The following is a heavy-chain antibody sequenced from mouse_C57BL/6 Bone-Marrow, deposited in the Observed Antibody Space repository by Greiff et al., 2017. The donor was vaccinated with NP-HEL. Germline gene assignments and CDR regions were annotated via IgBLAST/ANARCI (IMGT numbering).Heavy chain of an antibody. V-gene: IGHV1-47*01. D-gene: IGHD1-1*01. J-gene: IGHJ4*01. CDR1: GYTFTTYP. Sequence: VQLQQSGAELVKPGASVKMSCQASGYTFTTYPIEWMKQNHGKSLEWIGNFHPYNDDTKYNEKFKGKATLTVEKSSSTVYLELSRLTSDDSAVYYCARGTGLVGSGGDAMDYWGQGTSVTVSS. CDR3: ARGTGLVGSGGDAMDY. CDR2: FHPYNDDT.